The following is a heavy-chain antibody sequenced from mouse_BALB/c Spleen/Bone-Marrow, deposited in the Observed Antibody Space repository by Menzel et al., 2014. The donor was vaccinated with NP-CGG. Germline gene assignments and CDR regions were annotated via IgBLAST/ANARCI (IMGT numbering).Heavy chain of an antibody. V-gene: IGHV1S81*02. CDR3: TRRSLLSDYYSMDY. CDR1: GYTFTSYY. J-gene: IGHJ4*01. Sequence: QVTLKESGAELVKPGASVKSSCKASGYTFTSYYLYWVKQRPGQGLEWIGEINPSNGGTNFNERFKSKASLTVDKSSSTAYMQLNSLTSEDSAVYYCTRRSLLSDYYSMDYWGQGTSVTVSS. CDR2: INPSNGGT. D-gene: IGHD2-10*01.